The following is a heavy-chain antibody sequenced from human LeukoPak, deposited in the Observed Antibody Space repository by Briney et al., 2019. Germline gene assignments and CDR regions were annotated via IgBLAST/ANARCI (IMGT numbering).Heavy chain of an antibody. V-gene: IGHV5-51*01. J-gene: IGHJ5*02. CDR1: GYSFTSYW. CDR3: ARQGCSSTSCYGWFDP. Sequence: GEPLKIPCKGSGYSFTSYWIGWGRQIPGTGLEGMGIIYPGDSDTRSSPYFQGQVPISADNSIRTTYLHGKLLKASDTAMYYCARQGCSSTSCYGWFDPWGQGNLVTVSS. D-gene: IGHD2-2*01. CDR2: IYPGDSDT.